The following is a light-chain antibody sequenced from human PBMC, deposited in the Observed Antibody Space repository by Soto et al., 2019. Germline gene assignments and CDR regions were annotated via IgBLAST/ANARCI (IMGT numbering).Light chain of an antibody. V-gene: IGKV3-15*01. Sequence: DIVMTQSPVTLSVSPGDRATLSCRASQSVGHNLAWFQQKPGQAPRLLIYGASAGATGIPDRFSGSGFGTEVTLTISSLQSEDLAVYYCQQYNNWPRTVGQGTKVEMK. CDR3: QQYNNWPRT. CDR2: GAS. CDR1: QSVGHN. J-gene: IGKJ1*01.